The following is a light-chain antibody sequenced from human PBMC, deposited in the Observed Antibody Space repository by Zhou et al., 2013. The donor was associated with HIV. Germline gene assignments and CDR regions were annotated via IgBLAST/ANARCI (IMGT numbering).Light chain of an antibody. CDR2: AAS. V-gene: IGKV1-6*01. Sequence: AFQMTQSPSFLSASVGDRVTITCRASQDIRKELAWYQQKPGKAPELLIYAASTLQSGVSSRFSGSGSGTDFTLTISRLQPEDFATYYCLQDYNYPRTFGQGTRVE. CDR3: LQDYNYPRT. CDR1: QDIRKE. J-gene: IGKJ1*01.